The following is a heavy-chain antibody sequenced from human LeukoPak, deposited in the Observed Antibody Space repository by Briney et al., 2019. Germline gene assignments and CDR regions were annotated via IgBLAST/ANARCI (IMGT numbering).Heavy chain of an antibody. CDR2: INPTGGST. CDR3: ARTAARRFDY. CDR1: GYTFPSYF. D-gene: IGHD6-6*01. Sequence: GASVKVSCKASGYTFPSYFMHWVRQAPGQGLEWMGIINPTGGSTTYAQKFQGRVTMTRDTSTSTVYMELSSLRSDDTAVYYCARTAARRFDYWGQRTLVTASS. V-gene: IGHV1-46*01. J-gene: IGHJ4*02.